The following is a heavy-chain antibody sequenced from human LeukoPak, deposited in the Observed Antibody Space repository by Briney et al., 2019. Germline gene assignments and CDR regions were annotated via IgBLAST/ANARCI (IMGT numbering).Heavy chain of an antibody. CDR3: ARSGYDSTYYYYMDV. CDR2: IHAGGST. J-gene: IGHJ6*03. CDR1: GGSIRSGSYY. Sequence: SETLSLTCTVSGGSIRSGSYYWSWIRQPAGKGLEWIVRIHAGGSTNYNPSLKSRVTISADTSKNQFSLKLSSVTAADTAVYYCARSGYDSTYYYYMDVWGKGTTVTISS. D-gene: IGHD5-12*01. V-gene: IGHV4-61*02.